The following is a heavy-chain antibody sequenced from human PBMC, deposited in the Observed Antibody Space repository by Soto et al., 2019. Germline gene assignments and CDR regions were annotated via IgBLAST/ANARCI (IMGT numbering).Heavy chain of an antibody. D-gene: IGHD1-26*01. CDR3: ARDETGSYNP. CDR1: GGTFSSST. V-gene: IGHV1-69*08. Sequence: QVQLVQSGAEVKKPGSSVKVSCKASGGTFSSSTISWVRQAPGQGLEWMGRIIPILGIANYAQKFQGRVTITAAKSTSTAYMELSSLRSEDTAVYYCARDETGSYNPWGQGTLVTVSA. J-gene: IGHJ5*02. CDR2: IIPILGIA.